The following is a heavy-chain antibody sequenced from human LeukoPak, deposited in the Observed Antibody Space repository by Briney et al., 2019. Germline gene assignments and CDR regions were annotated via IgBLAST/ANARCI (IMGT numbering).Heavy chain of an antibody. D-gene: IGHD1-1*01. V-gene: IGHV4-59*12. CDR2: LYYSGSI. J-gene: IGHJ4*02. Sequence: SETLSLTCNVSGDSINTYYWSWIRQPPGRGLEWVAYLYYSGSINYNPSLKSRVTISVDTSKNQFSLKLSSVTAADTAVYYCARSYNHFDYWGQGTLVTVSS. CDR3: ARSYNHFDY. CDR1: GDSINTYY.